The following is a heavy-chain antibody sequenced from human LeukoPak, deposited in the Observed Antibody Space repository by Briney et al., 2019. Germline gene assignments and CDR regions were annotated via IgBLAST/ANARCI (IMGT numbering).Heavy chain of an antibody. Sequence: SETLSLTCTVSGGSVSSSSYYWGWVRQPPGKGLEWIGSIYYTGSTYYNPSLKSRVAISVDTSKNQLSLRLSSVTAADTAVYYCARRIQGGSGWTFDYWGQGTLVTVSS. CDR1: GGSVSSSSYY. CDR2: IYYTGST. CDR3: ARRIQGGSGWTFDY. J-gene: IGHJ4*02. V-gene: IGHV4-39*01. D-gene: IGHD6-19*01.